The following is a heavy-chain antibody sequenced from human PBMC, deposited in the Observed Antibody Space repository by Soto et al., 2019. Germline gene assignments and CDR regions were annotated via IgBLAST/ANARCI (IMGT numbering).Heavy chain of an antibody. CDR2: ISAYNGKT. V-gene: IGHV1-18*04. CDR1: GYTFTSYG. J-gene: IGHJ6*02. Sequence: QVQLVQSGAEVKKPGASVKVSCKASGYTFTSYGISWVRQAPGQGLEWMGWISAYNGKTNYAQKLQGRVTMTTDTSTSTAYMELRSRRSDDTAVYYCARTDIVVVPAASPVYYYYYGMDVWGQGTTVTVSS. CDR3: ARTDIVVVPAASPVYYYYYGMDV. D-gene: IGHD2-2*01.